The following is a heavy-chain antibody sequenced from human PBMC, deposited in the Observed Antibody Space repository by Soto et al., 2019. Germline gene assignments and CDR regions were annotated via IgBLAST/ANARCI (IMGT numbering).Heavy chain of an antibody. CDR1: GGSFSGYY. D-gene: IGHD6-13*01. CDR3: ARHGAPHSSSWYEGFDY. Sequence: ASETLSLTCAVYGGSFSGYYWTWIRQPPGTGLEWIGEINHSGSTNYNPSLKSRVTISVDTSRNQFSLKLSSVTAADTAVYYCARHGAPHSSSWYEGFDYWGQGTLVTVSS. J-gene: IGHJ4*02. CDR2: INHSGST. V-gene: IGHV4-34*01.